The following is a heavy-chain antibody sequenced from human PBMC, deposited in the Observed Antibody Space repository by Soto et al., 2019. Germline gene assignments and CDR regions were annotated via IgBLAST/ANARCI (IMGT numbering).Heavy chain of an antibody. CDR2: IYYSGST. D-gene: IGHD7-27*01. Sequence: QLQLQESGPGLVKPSQTLSLTCTVSGCAIRRSDYYWSWVRQLPGRGLEWIAYIYYSGSTFYNPSLMSRLAISVDTSRNQFSLSLTSVTAADTAVYYCARLESVTRSLGYFDYWGQGIRVTVTS. CDR1: GCAIRRSDYY. V-gene: IGHV4-31*03. CDR3: ARLESVTRSLGYFDY. J-gene: IGHJ4*02.